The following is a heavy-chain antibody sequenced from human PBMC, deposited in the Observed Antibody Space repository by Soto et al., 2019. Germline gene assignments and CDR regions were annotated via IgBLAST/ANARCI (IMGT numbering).Heavy chain of an antibody. CDR3: ARDITRGFGESYGMDV. D-gene: IGHD3-10*01. V-gene: IGHV4-31*03. J-gene: IGHJ6*02. Sequence: SETLSLTCTVSGGSISSGGYYWSWIRQHPGKGLEWIGYIYYSGSTYYNPSLKSRVTISVDTSKNQFSLKLSSVTAADTAVYYCARDITRGFGESYGMDVWGQGTTVTVSS. CDR2: IYYSGST. CDR1: GGSISSGGYY.